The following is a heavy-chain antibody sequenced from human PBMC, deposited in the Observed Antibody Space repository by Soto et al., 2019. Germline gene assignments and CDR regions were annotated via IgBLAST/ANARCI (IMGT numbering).Heavy chain of an antibody. Sequence: GGSLRLSCAASGFRLSDSAVSWVRQAPGKGLEWVSAISGTGGSTYYADSVKGRFTISRDNSKNTLYLQMSSLRAEDTAVYYCAKDLRGEPIYFDYWGQGTLVTVSS. D-gene: IGHD3-16*01. V-gene: IGHV3-23*01. CDR2: ISGTGGST. J-gene: IGHJ4*02. CDR1: GFRLSDSA. CDR3: AKDLRGEPIYFDY.